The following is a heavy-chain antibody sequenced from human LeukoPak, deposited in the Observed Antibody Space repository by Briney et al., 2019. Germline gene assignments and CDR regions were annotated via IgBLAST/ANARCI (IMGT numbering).Heavy chain of an antibody. V-gene: IGHV3-48*01. D-gene: IGHD3-9*01. J-gene: IGHJ3*02. Sequence: GGSLRLSCTASGFTFSNYGMNWVRQAPGKGLEWISYIKGNSDTIHYADSVKGRFTISRDNAKNSLSLQMTSLRAEDTAVYYCAREARIFDAFDIWGQGTMVTVSS. CDR3: AREARIFDAFDI. CDR2: IKGNSDTI. CDR1: GFTFSNYG.